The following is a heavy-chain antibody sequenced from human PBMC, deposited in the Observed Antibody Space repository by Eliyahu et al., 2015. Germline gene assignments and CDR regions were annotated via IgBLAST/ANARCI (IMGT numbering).Heavy chain of an antibody. Sequence: QVQLQESGPGLVKPSETLSLTCTVSGGSTXXSSXXXGWXRQXPGKGLEWIGSIYYSGSTYYNPSLKSRVTISVDTSKNQFSLKLNSVTAADTAVYYCARLLPIYTESYHGARGYFDYWGQGTLVTVSS. CDR3: ARLLPIYTESYHGARGYFDY. J-gene: IGHJ4*02. CDR2: IYYSGST. V-gene: IGHV4-39*01. D-gene: IGHD1-26*01. CDR1: GGSTXXSSXX.